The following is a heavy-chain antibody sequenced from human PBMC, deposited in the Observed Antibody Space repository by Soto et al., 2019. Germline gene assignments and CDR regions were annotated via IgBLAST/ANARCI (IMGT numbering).Heavy chain of an antibody. CDR1: GFSFSPYG. Sequence: DVQLLESGGGLAQRGGSLRLSCAASGFSFSPYGITWVRQAPGKGLEWVSYGGSGGSRYYADSGKGRFTIARDNSKNTLYLQMNSLRAEDTAVYYFVKFRGRAYRYYYMDVWGNGTTVTVSS. J-gene: IGHJ6*03. V-gene: IGHV3-23*01. CDR3: VKFRGRAYRYYYMDV. CDR2: YGGSGGSR.